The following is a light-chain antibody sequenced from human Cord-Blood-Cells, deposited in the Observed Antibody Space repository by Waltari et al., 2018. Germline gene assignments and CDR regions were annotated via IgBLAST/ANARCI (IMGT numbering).Light chain of an antibody. V-gene: IGKV1-39*01. Sequence: DLQMTQSPSSLSASVGDRVTITCRASLSISGYLNWYQQKPGKATKLLIYAASSLQSGVPSRFSGSGSGTDFTLTISSLQPEDFSTYYCQQSYSTPWTFGQGTKVEIK. CDR2: AAS. CDR3: QQSYSTPWT. J-gene: IGKJ1*01. CDR1: LSISGY.